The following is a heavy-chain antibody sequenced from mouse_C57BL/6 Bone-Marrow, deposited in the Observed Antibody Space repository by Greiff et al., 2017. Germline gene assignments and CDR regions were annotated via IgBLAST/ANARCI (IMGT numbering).Heavy chain of an antibody. J-gene: IGHJ4*01. V-gene: IGHV5-4*01. CDR2: ISDGGSYT. Sequence: EVHLVESGGGLVKPGGSLKLSCAASGFTFSSYAMSWVRQTPEKRLEWVATISDGGSYTYYPDNVKGRFTISRDNAKNNLYLQMSHLKSEDTAMYYCARGTDYAMDYWGQGTSVTVSS. CDR3: ARGTDYAMDY. D-gene: IGHD4-1*01. CDR1: GFTFSSYA.